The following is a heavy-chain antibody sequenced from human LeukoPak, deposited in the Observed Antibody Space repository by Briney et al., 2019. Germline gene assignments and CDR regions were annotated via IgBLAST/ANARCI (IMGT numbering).Heavy chain of an antibody. D-gene: IGHD2-15*01. J-gene: IGHJ4*02. Sequence: GGSLRLSCAASGFTLSDYNMHWVRQVPGKGLEWVSAISDTGNTYHADSVKGRFTISRDSSKNTLFLQMNRLRPEDAAVYYCAKAPVTTCRGAFCYPFDYWGLGTLVTVSS. V-gene: IGHV3-23*01. CDR2: ISDTGNT. CDR3: AKAPVTTCRGAFCYPFDY. CDR1: GFTLSDYN.